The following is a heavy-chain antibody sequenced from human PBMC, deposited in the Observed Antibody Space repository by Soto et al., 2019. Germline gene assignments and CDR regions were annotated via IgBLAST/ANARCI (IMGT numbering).Heavy chain of an antibody. J-gene: IGHJ4*02. D-gene: IGHD6-19*01. CDR3: TIPPAGTPNFDY. CDR2: IKSKTDGGTT. CDR1: GFTFSNAW. V-gene: IGHV3-15*01. Sequence: GGSLRLSCAASGFTFSNAWMSWVRQAPGKGLEWVGRIKSKTDGGTTDYAAPVKGRFTISRDDSKNTLYLQMNSLKTEDTAVYYCTIPPAGTPNFDYWGQGTLVTVSS.